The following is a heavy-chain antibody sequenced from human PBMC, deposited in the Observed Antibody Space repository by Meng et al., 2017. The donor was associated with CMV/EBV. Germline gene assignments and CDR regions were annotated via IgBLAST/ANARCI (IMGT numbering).Heavy chain of an antibody. Sequence: GGSLRLSCAASGFTFSSYEMNWVRQAPGKGLEWVSSISSSSSYIYYADSVKGRFTISRDNAKNSLYLQMNSLRAEDTAVYYCARAPSGVVPAAINYWGQGTLVTVSS. D-gene: IGHD2-2*02. V-gene: IGHV3-21*01. CDR2: ISSSSSYI. CDR3: ARAPSGVVPAAINY. CDR1: GFTFSSYE. J-gene: IGHJ4*02.